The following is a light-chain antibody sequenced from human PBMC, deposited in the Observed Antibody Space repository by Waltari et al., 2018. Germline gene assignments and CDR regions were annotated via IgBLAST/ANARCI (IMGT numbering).Light chain of an antibody. Sequence: YVLTQPPSVSVAPGQTATITCGGTNIGRYSVIWYQQKPGPAPVMVLYDDIDRPSGIPERFSGSSSGNTATVTISRVEAGDEADYYCQVWDRSSDQVVFGGGTKLTVL. CDR2: DDI. CDR1: NIGRYS. V-gene: IGLV3-21*02. J-gene: IGLJ2*01. CDR3: QVWDRSSDQVV.